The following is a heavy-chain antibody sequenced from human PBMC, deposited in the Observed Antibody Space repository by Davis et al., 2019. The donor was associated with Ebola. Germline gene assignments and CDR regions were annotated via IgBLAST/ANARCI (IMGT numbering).Heavy chain of an antibody. J-gene: IGHJ4*02. Sequence: SVKVSCKTSGYTFTTYAISWVRQAPGQGLEWMGRIIPILGIANYAQKFQGRVTITADESTSTAYMELSSLRSEDTAVYYCARSSGPYGDYVFDYWGQGTLVTVSS. D-gene: IGHD4-17*01. CDR3: ARSSGPYGDYVFDY. CDR1: GYTFTTYA. V-gene: IGHV1-69*04. CDR2: IIPILGIA.